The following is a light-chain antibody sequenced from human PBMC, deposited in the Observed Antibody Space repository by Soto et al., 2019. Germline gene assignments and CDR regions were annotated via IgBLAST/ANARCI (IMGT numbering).Light chain of an antibody. CDR3: SSKTSSRTPVV. V-gene: IGLV2-14*01. Sequence: QSVLTQPASVSGSPGQSITISCTGTSSDVGAYDYVSWYKQHPGKAPKYLIYEVSNRPSGVSDRFSGSKSGNTASLTISGLQAEDEADYYCSSKTSSRTPVVFGTGTKVTVL. J-gene: IGLJ1*01. CDR2: EVS. CDR1: SSDVGAYDY.